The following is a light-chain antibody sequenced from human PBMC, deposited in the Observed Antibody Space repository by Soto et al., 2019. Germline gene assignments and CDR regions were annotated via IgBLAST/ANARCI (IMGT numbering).Light chain of an antibody. CDR2: RNN. Sequence: QSVLTQPPSASGTPGQRVTISCSGGSSNIGTNYVYWYQQLPGTAPTLLIYRNNLRPSGVPDRFSASKSGTSASLAISGLPAEDGADYFCAGWDDSLHGLLFGAGTKGTVL. CDR3: AGWDDSLHGLL. CDR1: SSNIGTNY. J-gene: IGLJ1*01. V-gene: IGLV1-47*01.